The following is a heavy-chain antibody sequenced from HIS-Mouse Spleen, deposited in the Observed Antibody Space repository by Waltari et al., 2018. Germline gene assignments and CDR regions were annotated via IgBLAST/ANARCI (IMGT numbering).Heavy chain of an antibody. CDR2: ISAYNGNT. V-gene: IGHV1-18*01. Sequence: QVQLVQSGAEVKKPGASVKVSGKASGSTFTIYGISWVRQAPGQGLEWMGWISAYNGNTNYAQKLQGRVTMTTDTSTSTAYMELRSLRSDDTAVYYCARSESRVLEWLDWFDPWGQGTLVTVSS. CDR1: GSTFTIYG. J-gene: IGHJ5*02. D-gene: IGHD3-3*01. CDR3: ARSESRVLEWLDWFDP.